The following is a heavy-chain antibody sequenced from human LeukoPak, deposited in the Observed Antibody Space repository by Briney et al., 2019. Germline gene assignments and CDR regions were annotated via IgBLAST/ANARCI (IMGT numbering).Heavy chain of an antibody. V-gene: IGHV3-48*01. CDR3: AKGRADYSGYDWDFDY. CDR1: GFTFSTYT. J-gene: IGHJ4*02. Sequence: GGSLRLSCAASGFTFSTYTMNWVRQAPGKGLEGVSFISSSSSTIYYADSVKGRFTISRDNSKNTLYLQMNSLRAEDTAVYYCAKGRADYSGYDWDFDYWGQGTLVTVSS. D-gene: IGHD5-12*01. CDR2: ISSSSSTI.